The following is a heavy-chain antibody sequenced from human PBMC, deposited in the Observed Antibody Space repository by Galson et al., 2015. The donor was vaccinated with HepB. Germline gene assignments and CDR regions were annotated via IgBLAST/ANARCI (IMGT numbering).Heavy chain of an antibody. CDR1: GFSFTSYW. J-gene: IGHJ4*02. D-gene: IGHD3-22*01. Sequence: QSGAEVKKPGESLKISWKGSGFSFTSYWIAWVRQMPGKGLEWMGIIYPGDSDTRYSPSFQGQVTISADKSISTAYLQWSSLKASDTAMYYCARSFVVITTMSNPYFDYWGQGTLVIVSS. CDR2: IYPGDSDT. V-gene: IGHV5-51*01. CDR3: ARSFVVITTMSNPYFDY.